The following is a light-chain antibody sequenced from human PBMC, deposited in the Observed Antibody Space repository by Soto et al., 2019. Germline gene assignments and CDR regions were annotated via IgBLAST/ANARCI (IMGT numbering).Light chain of an antibody. CDR2: DAS. J-gene: IGKJ5*01. CDR3: QQRSKWPH. V-gene: IGKV3-11*01. Sequence: EIVLTQSPATLSLSPGERATLSCRASQSVSSYLAWYQQKPGQAPRLLIYDASNMATGIPARFSGSGSGTDFTLTISSLEPEDFAVYYCQQRSKWPHLGQGTRLEIK. CDR1: QSVSSY.